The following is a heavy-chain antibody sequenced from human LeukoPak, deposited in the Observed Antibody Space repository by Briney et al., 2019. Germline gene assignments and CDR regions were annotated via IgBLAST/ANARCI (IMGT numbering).Heavy chain of an antibody. CDR2: LSTYFGNT. D-gene: IGHD3-9*01. CDR1: GYTFTSHG. Sequence: ASVKVSRKASGYTFTSHGISWVRQAPGQGLEWMGWLSTYFGNTNYVQKFQGRLTMTTDTSTSTAYMELRSLRSDDTAVYYCARGLDDILTGSEDAFDIWGQGTRVTVSS. CDR3: ARGLDDILTGSEDAFDI. V-gene: IGHV1-18*04. J-gene: IGHJ3*02.